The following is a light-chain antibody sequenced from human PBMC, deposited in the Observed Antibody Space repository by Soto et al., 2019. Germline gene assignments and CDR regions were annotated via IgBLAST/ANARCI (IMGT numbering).Light chain of an antibody. CDR3: QQFNSYPIT. Sequence: AIQVTQSPSSLSASVGDRVTITCRASQDIRGALAWYQQKPGKAPKLLIYDVSTLESGVPSRFSGSGSGTEFTLTISSLQPEDSGTYYYQQFNSYPITFGHGTRLEIK. CDR1: QDIRGA. V-gene: IGKV1-13*02. J-gene: IGKJ5*01. CDR2: DVS.